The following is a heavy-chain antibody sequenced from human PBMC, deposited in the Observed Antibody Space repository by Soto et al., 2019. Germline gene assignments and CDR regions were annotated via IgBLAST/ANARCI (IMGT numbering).Heavy chain of an antibody. CDR1: GGAYSSYA. D-gene: IGHD1-26*01. V-gene: IGHV1-18*01. CDR3: AKGSLGIVGATTAY. Sequence: GASVKVSCKASGGAYSSYAISWVRQAPGQGLEWMGWINAYNGKTNYAQKLQGRVTMTTDKSTSTAYMELNSLRAEDTAVYYCAKGSLGIVGATTAYWGQGTLVTVSS. CDR2: INAYNGKT. J-gene: IGHJ4*02.